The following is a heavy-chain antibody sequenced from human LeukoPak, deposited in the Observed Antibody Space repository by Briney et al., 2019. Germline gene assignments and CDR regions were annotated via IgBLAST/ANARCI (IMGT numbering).Heavy chain of an antibody. CDR1: GFTFSDWW. Sequence: PGGSLRLSCAASGFTFSDWWLSWIRQAPGKGLEWVSYISPSDSSIYYADSVKGRFTISRDNSKNTLYLQMNSLRAEDTAVYYCASSSRVQGAFDIWGQGTMVTVSS. CDR3: ASSSRVQGAFDI. D-gene: IGHD6-13*01. CDR2: ISPSDSSI. V-gene: IGHV3-11*01. J-gene: IGHJ3*02.